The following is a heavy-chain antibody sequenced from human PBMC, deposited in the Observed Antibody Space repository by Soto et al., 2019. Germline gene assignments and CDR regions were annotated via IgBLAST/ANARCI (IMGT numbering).Heavy chain of an antibody. CDR1: GFTFSCCA. CDR3: EQNRGTGSYTHGSFNV. J-gene: IGHJ2*01. Sequence: EVQLLESGGGLVQPGGSLRLSCAASGFTFSCCAMSWVRQAPGRGLEWVSTIHGGADYTHYTDSVEGRFTISRDNSRNTVFLQMNSLTAGDTAIYYCEQNRGTGSYTHGSFNVWGSGTQVTVSS. D-gene: IGHD1-26*01. CDR2: IHGGADYT. V-gene: IGHV3-23*01.